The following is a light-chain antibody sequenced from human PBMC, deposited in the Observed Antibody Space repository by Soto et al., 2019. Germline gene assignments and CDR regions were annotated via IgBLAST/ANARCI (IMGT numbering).Light chain of an antibody. CDR1: QSVSSSY. CDR2: GAS. V-gene: IGKV3-20*01. J-gene: IGKJ1*01. CDR3: QQYGSSPPRT. Sequence: EIVLTQSPGTLSLSPGERDTLSCRASQSVSSSYLAWYQQKPGQAPRLLIYGASNRATGIPDRFSGSGSGTDFTLTISRLEPEDFAVYYCQQYGSSPPRTFGQGTKVDIK.